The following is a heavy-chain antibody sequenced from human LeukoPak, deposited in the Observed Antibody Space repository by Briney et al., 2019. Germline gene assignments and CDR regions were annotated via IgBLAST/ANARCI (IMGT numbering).Heavy chain of an antibody. CDR1: GGSISSYY. Sequence: SETLSLTCTVSGGSISSYYWSWIRQPPGKGLEWIGYIYYSGSTYYNPSLKSRVTISVDTSKNQFSLKLSSVTAADTAVYYCARVTSNYYYYYMDVWGKGTTVTVSS. CDR3: ARVTSNYYYYYMDV. J-gene: IGHJ6*03. D-gene: IGHD2-2*01. CDR2: IYYSGST. V-gene: IGHV4-59*12.